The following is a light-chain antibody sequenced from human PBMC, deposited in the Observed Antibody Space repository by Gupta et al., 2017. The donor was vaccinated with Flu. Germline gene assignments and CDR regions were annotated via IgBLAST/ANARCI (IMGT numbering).Light chain of an antibody. CDR2: DFS. V-gene: IGLV2-14*03. CDR3: CSYPSSNTLHVV. Sequence: SAPTQPASPSGSPGQSMTISCTGTSSDVGDYKNVSWYQQHPAKAPKLRRDDFSYRPSGVSHRCSCATSCNTASPIIPGRQAEDEADDYCCSYPSSNTLHVVCGGGTRLTVL. J-gene: IGLJ2*01. CDR1: SSDVGDYKN.